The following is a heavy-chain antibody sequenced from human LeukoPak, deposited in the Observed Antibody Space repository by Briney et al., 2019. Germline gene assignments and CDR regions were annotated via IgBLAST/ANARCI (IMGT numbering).Heavy chain of an antibody. CDR2: ISGSGGST. Sequence: GGSLRLSCAASGFTFSSYEMSWVRQAPGKGLEWVSAISGSGGSTYYADSVKGRFTISRDNSKNTLYLQMNSLRAEDTAVYYCARVTESYGSGRRHNYYYYYMDVWGKGTTVTISS. CDR3: ARVTESYGSGRRHNYYYYYMDV. J-gene: IGHJ6*03. V-gene: IGHV3-23*01. CDR1: GFTFSSYE. D-gene: IGHD3-10*01.